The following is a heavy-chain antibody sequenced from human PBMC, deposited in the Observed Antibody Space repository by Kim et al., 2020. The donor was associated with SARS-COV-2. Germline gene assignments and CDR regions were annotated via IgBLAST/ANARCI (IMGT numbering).Heavy chain of an antibody. D-gene: IGHD2-15*01. CDR1: EFSFNTYW. CDR2: IKQDAYDT. J-gene: IGHJ6*02. CDR3: ARGVAIAPHYYYHYGMDV. Sequence: GGSLRLSCAASEFSFNTYWMSWVRQAPGKGLEWVGIIKQDAYDTYYVDSVKGRFTISRDNTKNLVYLQMNSLRAEDTAVYYSARGVAIAPHYYYHYGMDVWGGGTGDSVPS. V-gene: IGHV3-7*03.